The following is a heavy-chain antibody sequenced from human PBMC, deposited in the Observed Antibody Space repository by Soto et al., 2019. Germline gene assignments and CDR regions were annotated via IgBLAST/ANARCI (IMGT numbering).Heavy chain of an antibody. CDR3: AIHDYGDPGRAFDI. V-gene: IGHV1-2*04. J-gene: IGHJ3*02. CDR2: INPNRGGT. D-gene: IGHD4-17*01. Sequence: QVQLVQSGAEVKKPGASVKVSCKASGYTFTGYYMHWVRQAPGQGLEWMGWINPNRGGTNYAQKFQGWVTMTRDTSISTAYMELSRLRSDDTAVYYCAIHDYGDPGRAFDIWGQGTMVTVSS. CDR1: GYTFTGYY.